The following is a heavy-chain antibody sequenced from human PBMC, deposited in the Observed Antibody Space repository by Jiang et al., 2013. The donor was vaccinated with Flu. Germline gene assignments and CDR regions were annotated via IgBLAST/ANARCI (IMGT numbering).Heavy chain of an antibody. CDR3: ARATEEYYYDSSGYPEYFQH. CDR1: GYTFTSYA. CDR2: INAGNGNT. V-gene: IGHV1-3*01. J-gene: IGHJ1*01. D-gene: IGHD3-22*01. Sequence: GAEVKKPGASVKVSCKASGYTFTSYAMHWVRQAPGQRLEWMGWINAGNGNTKYSQKFQGRVTITRDTSASTAYMELSSLRSEDTAVYYCARATEEYYYDSSGYPEYFQHWGQGTLVTVSS.